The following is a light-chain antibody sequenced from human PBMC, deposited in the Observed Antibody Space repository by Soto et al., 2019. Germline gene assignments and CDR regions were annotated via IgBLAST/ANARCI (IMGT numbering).Light chain of an antibody. CDR3: CSYAGSSNWV. CDR2: EGS. CDR1: SSDVGSYNL. J-gene: IGLJ3*02. Sequence: QSALTQPASVSGSPGQSITISCTGTSSDVGSYNLVSWYQQHPGKAPQLMIYEGSKRPSGVSNRFSGSKSGNTASLTISGLQAEDEADYYCCSYAGSSNWVFGGGTKLTVL. V-gene: IGLV2-23*01.